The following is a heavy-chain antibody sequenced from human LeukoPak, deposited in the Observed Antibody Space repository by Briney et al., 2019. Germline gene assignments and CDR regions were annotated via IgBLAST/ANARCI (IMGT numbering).Heavy chain of an antibody. D-gene: IGHD5-18*01. CDR2: VIRDGSFT. CDR3: ARAELDVDTAIGGDDY. V-gene: IGHV3-74*01. Sequence: KAGRSLRLSCAASGFTFRSYWMHWVRQAPGKGLEWVSRVIRDGSFTNYADSVKGRFTISRDNAKNTLYLQMSSLRSEDTAVYYCARAELDVDTAIGGDDYWGQGTLVTVSS. CDR1: GFTFRSYW. J-gene: IGHJ4*02.